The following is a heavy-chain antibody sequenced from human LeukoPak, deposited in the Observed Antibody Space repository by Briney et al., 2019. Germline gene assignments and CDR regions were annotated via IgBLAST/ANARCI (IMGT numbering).Heavy chain of an antibody. J-gene: IGHJ4*02. CDR3: ARVIYGHYALLG. Sequence: GGSLRLPRAACGFTLSSFFVKWVRQAPGKGLEWVSSNRSSSSYIYYADSVQGRFTISRDNANSSLYLQMNSLRADDTAVYYCARVIYGHYALLGWGQGTLVTVSS. CDR1: GFTLSSFF. V-gene: IGHV3-21*01. D-gene: IGHD4-17*01. CDR2: NRSSSSYI.